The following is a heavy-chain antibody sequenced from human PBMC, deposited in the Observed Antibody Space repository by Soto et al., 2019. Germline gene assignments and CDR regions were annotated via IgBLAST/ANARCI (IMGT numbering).Heavy chain of an antibody. J-gene: IGHJ4*02. CDR1: GNTVPNYA. CDR2: INGGNGNT. CDR3: ARDDSGFSGSHYIDYFNY. V-gene: IGHV1-3*01. Sequence: ASVKVSCKASGNTVPNYAIHWVRQAPGQRLEWMGWINGGNGNTYYSEHFQGRVTFTGDTSAGTVYMQMSSLTSEDTAVYYCARDDSGFSGSHYIDYFNYWGQGALVTVSS. D-gene: IGHD1-26*01.